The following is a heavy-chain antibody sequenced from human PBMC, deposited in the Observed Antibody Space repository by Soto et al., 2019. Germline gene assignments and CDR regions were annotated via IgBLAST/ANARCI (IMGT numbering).Heavy chain of an antibody. CDR2: ISGSGGSP. V-gene: IGHV3-23*01. J-gene: IGHJ4*02. Sequence: GGSLRLSCAASGFTFSSYAMSWVRQAPGKGLEWVAAISGSGGSPYYAVPVKGRSPIPKENPKKPLYLQMNGLRAEDTAVYYFAKDRTYYYDSSVSNMFDYGGQGTLVTVSS. CDR3: AKDRTYYYDSSVSNMFDY. CDR1: GFTFSSYA. D-gene: IGHD3-22*01.